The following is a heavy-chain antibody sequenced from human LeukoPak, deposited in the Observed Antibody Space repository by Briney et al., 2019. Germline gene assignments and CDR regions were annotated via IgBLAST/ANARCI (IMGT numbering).Heavy chain of an antibody. CDR2: IYYSGST. J-gene: IGHJ4*02. CDR1: GGSVSSGRYY. CDR3: ARDIGSSWGVMEFDY. Sequence: PSETLSLTCPVSGGSVSSGRYYWSWIRQPPGKGLEWIGYIYYSGSTKYNPSLTSRVTISVDTSKNQFSLKLSSVTAADTAVYYCARDIGSSWGVMEFDYWGQGTLVTVSS. D-gene: IGHD6-13*01. V-gene: IGHV4-61*01.